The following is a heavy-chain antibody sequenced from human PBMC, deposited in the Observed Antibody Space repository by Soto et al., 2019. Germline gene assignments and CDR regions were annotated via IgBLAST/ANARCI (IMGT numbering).Heavy chain of an antibody. Sequence: HPGGSLRLSCAASGFSVTSNYMTWVRQAPGKGLECVSVIYAGGNTYYPDSVKGRFTISSDNSKNTLFLQMNNLRAEDTAVYYCERLMTFFDILNSSYALHYFDYWGQGTRVTVSS. J-gene: IGHJ4*02. CDR1: GFSVTSNY. CDR2: IYAGGNT. D-gene: IGHD3-9*01. V-gene: IGHV3-53*01. CDR3: ERLMTFFDILNSSYALHYFDY.